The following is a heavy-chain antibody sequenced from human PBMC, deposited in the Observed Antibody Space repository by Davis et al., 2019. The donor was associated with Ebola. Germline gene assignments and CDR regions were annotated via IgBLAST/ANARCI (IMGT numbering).Heavy chain of an antibody. J-gene: IGHJ4*02. D-gene: IGHD3-3*01. CDR2: INHSGST. CDR1: GGSVSSGSYY. Sequence: MPSETLSLTCTVSGGSVSSGSYYWSWIRQPPGKGLEWIGEINHSGSTNYNPSLKSRVTISVDTSKNQFSLKLSSVTAADTAVYYCARGSVWSGYRVDYWGQGTLVTVSS. CDR3: ARGSVWSGYRVDY. V-gene: IGHV4-39*07.